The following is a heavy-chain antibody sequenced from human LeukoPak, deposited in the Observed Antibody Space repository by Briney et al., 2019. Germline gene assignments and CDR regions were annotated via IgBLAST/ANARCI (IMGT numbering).Heavy chain of an antibody. V-gene: IGHV3-7*01. CDR2: IKQDGSEK. J-gene: IGHJ4*02. D-gene: IGHD3-22*01. CDR1: GFTFSSYW. CDR3: AKYYYDSSGSNRYFDY. Sequence: GGSLRLSCAASGFTFSSYWMSWVRQAPGKGLEWVANIKQDGSEKYYVDSVKGRFTISRDNAKNSLYLQMNSLRAEDTAVYYCAKYYYDSSGSNRYFDYWGQGTLVTVSS.